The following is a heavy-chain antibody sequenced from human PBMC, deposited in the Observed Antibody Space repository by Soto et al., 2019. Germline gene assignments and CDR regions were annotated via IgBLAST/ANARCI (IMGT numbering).Heavy chain of an antibody. Sequence: QVQLVESGGGVVQPGRSLRLSCAASGFTFSSYGMHWVRQAPGKGLEWVAVISYDGSNKYYADSVKGRFTISRDNSKKTLYLQLNSLRAEDTAVYYCAKDEAYCSGGSCSPSNDAFDIWGQGTMVTVSS. CDR1: GFTFSSYG. CDR3: AKDEAYCSGGSCSPSNDAFDI. J-gene: IGHJ3*02. CDR2: ISYDGSNK. D-gene: IGHD2-15*01. V-gene: IGHV3-30*18.